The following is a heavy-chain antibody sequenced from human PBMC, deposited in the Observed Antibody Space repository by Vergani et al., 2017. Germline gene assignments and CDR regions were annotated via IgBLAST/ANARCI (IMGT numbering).Heavy chain of an antibody. CDR1: GGSISSYY. CDR3: ASTVVVVAATPNAPAVDN. CDR2: IYTSGST. J-gene: IGHJ3*02. D-gene: IGHD2-15*01. Sequence: QVQLQESGPGLVKPSETLSLTCTVSGGSISSYYWSWIRQPAGKGLEWIGRIYTSGSTNYNPSLKSRVTMSVDTSKNQFSLKLSSVTAADTAVYYCASTVVVVAATPNAPAVDNWGQGTMVTVSS. V-gene: IGHV4-4*07.